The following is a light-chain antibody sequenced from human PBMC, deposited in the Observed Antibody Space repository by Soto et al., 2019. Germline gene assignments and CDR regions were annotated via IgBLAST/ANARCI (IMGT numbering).Light chain of an antibody. CDR2: AAS. J-gene: IGKJ3*01. CDR3: QQYGGSPST. CDR1: QSVSVNS. Sequence: EIVLPQSPGTLSLSPGERATLSCRASQSVSVNSLAWYQQKGGQAPRLLIYAASTRATGVPDRFSGSGSGTGFALTSSGLETEYCAVYYCQQYGGSPSTFGPGTKVDIK. V-gene: IGKV3-20*01.